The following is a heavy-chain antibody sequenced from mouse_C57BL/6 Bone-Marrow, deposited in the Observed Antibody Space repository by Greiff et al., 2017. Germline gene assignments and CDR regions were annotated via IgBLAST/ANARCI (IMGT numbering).Heavy chain of an antibody. J-gene: IGHJ4*01. CDR1: GFTFSSYG. V-gene: IGHV5-6*01. CDR3: ASPNHYYAMGY. D-gene: IGHD4-1*01. CDR2: ISSGGSYT. Sequence: EVKLVESGGDLVKPGGSLKLSCTASGFTFSSYGMSWVRQTPDKRLEWVATISSGGSYTYYPDSVKGRFTISRDTAKNTPYLQMSSLKSEDTAMYYCASPNHYYAMGYWGQGTSVTGSS.